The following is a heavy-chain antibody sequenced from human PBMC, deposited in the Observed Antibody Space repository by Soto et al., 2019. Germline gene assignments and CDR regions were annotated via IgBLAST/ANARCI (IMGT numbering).Heavy chain of an antibody. CDR2: ISYDGSNK. D-gene: IGHD6-13*01. J-gene: IGHJ4*02. V-gene: IGHV3-30-3*01. CDR1: GFTFSSYA. Sequence: QVQLVESGGGVVQPGRSLRLSCAASGFTFSSYAMHWVRQAPGKGLEWVAVISYDGSNKYYADSVKGRFTISRDNSKNTLYLQINSLRAEDTAVYYCARDSKAGGAAAGTVYWGQGTLVTVSS. CDR3: ARDSKAGGAAAGTVY.